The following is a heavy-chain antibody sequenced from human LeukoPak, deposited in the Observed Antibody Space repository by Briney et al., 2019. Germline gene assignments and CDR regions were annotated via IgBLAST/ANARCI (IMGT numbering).Heavy chain of an antibody. J-gene: IGHJ4*02. CDR1: RFTFSSYA. CDR2: ISGSGGRT. D-gene: IGHD5-24*01. Sequence: GGSLRLSCAASRFTFSSYAMSWVRQAPGKGLEWVAAISGSGGRTYYADSVKGRFTISRDNSKNTLYLQMNSLRAEDTAVYYCAKDLYGDGYNFAYWGQGTLVTVSS. V-gene: IGHV3-23*01. CDR3: AKDLYGDGYNFAY.